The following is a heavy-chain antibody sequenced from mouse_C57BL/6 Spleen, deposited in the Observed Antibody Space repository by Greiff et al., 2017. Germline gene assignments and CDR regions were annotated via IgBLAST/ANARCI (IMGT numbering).Heavy chain of an antibody. V-gene: IGHV1-55*01. CDR2: IYPGRGST. CDR3: ARGTASMDY. Sequence: VQPQESGAELVKPGASVKMSCKASGYTFTSYWLTWVKQRPGQGLEWIGDIYPGRGSTNYNEKFKSKATLTVDTSSSTAYMQLSSLTSEDSAVYYCARGTASMDYWGQGTSVTVSS. J-gene: IGHJ4*01. CDR1: GYTFTSYW. D-gene: IGHD3-3*01.